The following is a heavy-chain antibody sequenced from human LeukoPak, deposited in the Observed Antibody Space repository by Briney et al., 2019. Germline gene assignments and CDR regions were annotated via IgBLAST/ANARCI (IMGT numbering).Heavy chain of an antibody. CDR1: GGSLTSYY. CDR3: VRSKSGTYGWFDP. CDR2: IYYSGTT. D-gene: IGHD4-17*01. Sequence: SETLSLTCTVSGGSLTSYYWSWIRQPPGKGLEWIGYIYYSGTTNYNPSLKSRVTISVATSKNQFSLKVNSVTAADTAVYYCVRSKSGTYGWFDPWGQGTLVTVSS. V-gene: IGHV4-59*01. J-gene: IGHJ5*02.